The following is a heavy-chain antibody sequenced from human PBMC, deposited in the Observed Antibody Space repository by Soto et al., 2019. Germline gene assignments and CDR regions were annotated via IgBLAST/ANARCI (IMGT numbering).Heavy chain of an antibody. CDR1: GGSISSYY. Sequence: QVQLQESGPGLVKPSETLSLTCTVSGGSISSYYWSWIRPPPGKGLEWIGYIYYSGSTNYNPSLKSRVTISVDTSKNQFSLKLSSVTAADTAVYYCAGPSSGWYLYWGQGTLVTVSS. CDR3: AGPSSGWYLY. D-gene: IGHD6-19*01. V-gene: IGHV4-59*01. CDR2: IYYSGST. J-gene: IGHJ4*02.